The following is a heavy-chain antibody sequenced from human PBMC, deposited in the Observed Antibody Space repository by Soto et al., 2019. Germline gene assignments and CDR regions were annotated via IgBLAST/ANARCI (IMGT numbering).Heavy chain of an antibody. CDR2: INHSGST. J-gene: IGHJ6*02. D-gene: IGHD3-16*02. V-gene: IGHV4-34*01. CDR3: VRSKKYDYVWGSYPQYYYGMDV. CDR1: GGSFSGYY. Sequence: SETLSLTCAVYGGSFSGYYWSWIRQPPGKGLEWIGEINHSGSTNYNPSLKSRVTISVDTSKNQFSLKLSSVTAADTAVYYCVRSKKYDYVWGSYPQYYYGMDVWGQGTTVTVS.